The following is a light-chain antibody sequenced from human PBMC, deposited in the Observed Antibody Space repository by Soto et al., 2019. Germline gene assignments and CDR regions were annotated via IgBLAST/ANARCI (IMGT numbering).Light chain of an antibody. V-gene: IGLV2-8*01. J-gene: IGLJ1*01. Sequence: QSALAQPPSASGSPGQSVTISCTGSSSDFGGYSYVSWYQQHPGKAPKLIIYEVTERPPGVPDRFSGSKSGNTASLTVSGLQAEDEADYYCSSYGGSSYVFGTGTKVTVL. CDR2: EVT. CDR1: SSDFGGYSY. CDR3: SSYGGSSYV.